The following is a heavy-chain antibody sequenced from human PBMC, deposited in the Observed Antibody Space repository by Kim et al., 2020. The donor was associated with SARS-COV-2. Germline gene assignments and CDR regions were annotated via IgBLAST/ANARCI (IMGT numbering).Heavy chain of an antibody. CDR1: GGTFSSYA. Sequence: SVKVSCKASGGTFSSYAISWVRHAPGQGLEWMGGIIPIFGTANYAQKFQGRVTITADESTSTAYMELSSLRSEDTAVYYCARGGYSSSNYYYGMDVWGQGTTVTVSS. J-gene: IGHJ6*02. CDR2: IIPIFGTA. D-gene: IGHD6-13*01. V-gene: IGHV1-69*13. CDR3: ARGGYSSSNYYYGMDV.